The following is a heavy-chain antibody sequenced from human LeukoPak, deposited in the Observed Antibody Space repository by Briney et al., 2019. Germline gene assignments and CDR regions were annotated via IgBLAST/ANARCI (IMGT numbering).Heavy chain of an antibody. CDR2: ISYDGSNK. Sequence: GGSLRLSCAASGFTFSSYGMHWVRQAPGKGLEWVAVISYDGSNKYYADSVKGRFTISRDNSKNTLYLQMNSLRAEDTAVYYCAKSRLYYYDSSGYYDYWGQGTLVTVSS. V-gene: IGHV3-30*18. CDR1: GFTFSSYG. J-gene: IGHJ4*02. CDR3: AKSRLYYYDSSGYYDY. D-gene: IGHD3-22*01.